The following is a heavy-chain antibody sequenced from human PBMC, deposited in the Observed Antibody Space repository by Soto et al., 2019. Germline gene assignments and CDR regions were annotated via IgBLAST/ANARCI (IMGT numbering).Heavy chain of an antibody. CDR1: GYTFTNYW. V-gene: IGHV5-51*01. CDR3: AASIFYYGMDV. J-gene: IGHJ6*02. Sequence: GESLHISCKGSGYTFTNYWIVWVRQMTGKGPEWXGIXXHXXXXXKXXPSFQGQVTISADKSITTTYPQWSSLKASDTAIYYCAASIFYYGMDVWGQGTTVT. CDR2: XXHXXXXX.